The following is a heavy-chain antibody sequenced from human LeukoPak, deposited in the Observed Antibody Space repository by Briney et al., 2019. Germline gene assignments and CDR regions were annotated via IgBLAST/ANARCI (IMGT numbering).Heavy chain of an antibody. CDR3: ARAGSGYSSYYYYYMDV. CDR1: GYTFTSYG. D-gene: IGHD3-3*01. J-gene: IGHJ6*03. Sequence: VASVKVSCKASGYTFTSYGISWVRQAPGQGLEWMGWISAYNGNTNYAQKLQGRVTMTTDTSTSTAYMELRSLRSDDTAVYYCARAGSGYSSYYYYYMDVWGKGTTVTVSS. V-gene: IGHV1-18*01. CDR2: ISAYNGNT.